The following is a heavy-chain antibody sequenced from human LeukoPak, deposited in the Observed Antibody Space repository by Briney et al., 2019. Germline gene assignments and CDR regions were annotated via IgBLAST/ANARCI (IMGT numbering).Heavy chain of an antibody. J-gene: IGHJ4*02. Sequence: PGGSLRLSCAASGFTVNSNYMSWVRQAPGKGLEWVSVFYSGGSTYYADSVKGRFTISRDNSKNMLYLQMNSLRAEDTAVYYCARQRDRYYFDYWGQGTLVTVSS. CDR2: FYSGGST. V-gene: IGHV3-66*02. CDR3: ARQRDRYYFDY. CDR1: GFTVNSNY. D-gene: IGHD1-14*01.